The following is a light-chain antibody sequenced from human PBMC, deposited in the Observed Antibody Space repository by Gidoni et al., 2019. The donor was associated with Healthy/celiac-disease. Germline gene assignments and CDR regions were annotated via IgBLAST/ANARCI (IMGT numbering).Light chain of an antibody. Sequence: IQLTKSPSSLSASVGDSVTITCRASQSISSYLHWYQQKPGKAPKLLIYAASSLQSGVPSRFSGSGSGTDFTLPISSLQPEDFATYYCQQSYSTPSTFGHGTKVDIK. CDR3: QQSYSTPST. V-gene: IGKV1-39*01. CDR1: QSISSY. J-gene: IGKJ3*01. CDR2: AAS.